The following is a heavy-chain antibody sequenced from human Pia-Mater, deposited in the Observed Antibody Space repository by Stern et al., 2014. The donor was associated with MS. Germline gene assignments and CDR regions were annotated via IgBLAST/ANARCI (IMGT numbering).Heavy chain of an antibody. J-gene: IGHJ4*02. CDR1: GYTFTNYA. CDR3: ARQDSNYIFDY. V-gene: IGHV7-4-1*02. CDR2: INTPSGEP. Sequence: VQLVESGSEMKEPGASVKVSCKGSGYTFTNYALNWVRQAPGQGLEWVGGINTPSGEPTYAQDFTGRFVFSLDTSVSTAYLQISGLKADDTAVYYCARQDSNYIFDYWGQGTLVTVSS. D-gene: IGHD4-11*01.